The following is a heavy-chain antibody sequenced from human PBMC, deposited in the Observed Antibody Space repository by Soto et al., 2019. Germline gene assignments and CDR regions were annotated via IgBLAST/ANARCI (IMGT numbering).Heavy chain of an antibody. Sequence: SETLSLTCAVSGGSISSGGYSWSWIRQPPGKGLEWIGYIYHSGSTYYNPSLKSRVTISVDRSKNQFSLKLSSVTAADTAVYYCARGPMGVATIGSAFDIWGQGTMVTVSS. CDR3: ARGPMGVATIGSAFDI. CDR2: IYHSGST. V-gene: IGHV4-30-2*01. D-gene: IGHD5-12*01. J-gene: IGHJ3*02. CDR1: GGSISSGGYS.